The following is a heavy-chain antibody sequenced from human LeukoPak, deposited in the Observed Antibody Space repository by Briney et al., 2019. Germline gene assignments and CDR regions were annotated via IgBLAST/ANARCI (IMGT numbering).Heavy chain of an antibody. CDR1: GYTLTSYD. CDR3: ARTSAVAMYNWFDP. Sequence: GASVKVSCKASGYTLTSYDINWVRQATGQGLEWMGWMNPNSGNTGYAQKFQGRVTMTRNTSISTAYMELSSLRSEDTAVYYCARTSAVAMYNWFDPWGQGTLVTVSS. J-gene: IGHJ5*02. D-gene: IGHD6-19*01. V-gene: IGHV1-8*01. CDR2: MNPNSGNT.